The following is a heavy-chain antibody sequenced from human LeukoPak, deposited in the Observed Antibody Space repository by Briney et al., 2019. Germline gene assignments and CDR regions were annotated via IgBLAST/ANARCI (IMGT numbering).Heavy chain of an antibody. V-gene: IGHV4-34*01. CDR1: GGSFSGYY. CDR2: INHSGST. D-gene: IGHD3-10*01. Sequence: SETLSLTCAVYGGSFSGYYWSWIRQPPGKGLEWIGEINHSGSTNYNPSLKSRVTISVDTSKNQFSLRLSSVTAADTAVYYCARGMRLLWFGELSFDYWGQGTLVTVSS. J-gene: IGHJ4*02. CDR3: ARGMRLLWFGELSFDY.